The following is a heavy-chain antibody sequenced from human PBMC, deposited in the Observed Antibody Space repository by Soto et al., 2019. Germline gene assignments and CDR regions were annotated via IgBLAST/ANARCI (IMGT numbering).Heavy chain of an antibody. V-gene: IGHV2-5*02. D-gene: IGHD6-19*01. CDR1: GFSLRTSGVG. CDR3: AHSPFSSGWYLPGRFGS. CDR2: IYWDDEE. J-gene: IGHJ4*02. Sequence: QITLKESGPTLVKPTQTLTLTCTFTGFSLRTSGVGVGWIRQPPGKALEGLALIYWDDEERYSPTLKSRLTSTKVTANSQVVLTMTNMDPVDTATSYCAHSPFSSGWYLPGRFGSWGQGTLVTVSS.